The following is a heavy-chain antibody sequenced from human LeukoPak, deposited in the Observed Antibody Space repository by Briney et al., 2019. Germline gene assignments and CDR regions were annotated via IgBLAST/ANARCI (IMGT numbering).Heavy chain of an antibody. CDR1: GGTFSSYA. V-gene: IGHV1-69*01. D-gene: IGHD2-21*02. J-gene: IGHJ3*02. CDR2: IIPIFGTA. Sequence: GASVKVSCKASGGTFSSYAISWVRQAPGQGLEWMGGIIPIFGTANYAQKFQGRVTITADESTSTAYMELSSLRSEDTAVYYCARDLTSYCGGDCYSDAFDIWGQGIMVTVSS. CDR3: ARDLTSYCGGDCYSDAFDI.